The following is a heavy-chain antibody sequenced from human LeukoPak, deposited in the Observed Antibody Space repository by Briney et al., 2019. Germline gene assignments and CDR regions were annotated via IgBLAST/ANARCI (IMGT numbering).Heavy chain of an antibody. D-gene: IGHD3-3*01. CDR3: ARDRPTGASRLFVVQ. V-gene: IGHV3-21*01. Sequence: GGSLRLSCAASGFTFSSYGKTWVRHAQGQGQELESTMSSGGTYLYYADSVRGRFTIPRDNAKSSLYLVMNSLRPEDTAIYYCARDRPTGASRLFVVQWGQGTLGTVSS. J-gene: IGHJ4*02. CDR2: MSSGGTYL. CDR1: GFTFSSYG.